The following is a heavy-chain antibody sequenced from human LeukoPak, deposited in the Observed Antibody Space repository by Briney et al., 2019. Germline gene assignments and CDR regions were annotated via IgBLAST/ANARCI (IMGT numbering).Heavy chain of an antibody. CDR1: GYTFSSYD. V-gene: IGHV1-8*01. J-gene: IGHJ4*02. Sequence: VKVSCKASGYTFSSYDINRVRPATGQGLEWMGWMNPNSGDTGYAQKFQGRVTMTRNTSISTAYMELSSLTSEDTAVYYCARGFGIVGATTPFDYWGQGTLVTVSS. CDR3: ARGFGIVGATTPFDY. CDR2: MNPNSGDT. D-gene: IGHD1-26*01.